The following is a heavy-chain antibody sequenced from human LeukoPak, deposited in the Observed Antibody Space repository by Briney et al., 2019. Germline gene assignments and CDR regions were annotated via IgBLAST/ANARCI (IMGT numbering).Heavy chain of an antibody. CDR2: ISWNSGSI. CDR3: AKDRGVGSGSCYSELDY. J-gene: IGHJ4*02. CDR1: GFTFDDYA. Sequence: SLRLSCAASGFTFDDYAMHWVRQAPGKGLEWVSGISWNSGSIGYADSVKGRFTISRDNAKNSLYLQMNSLRAEDTALYYCAKDRGVGSGSCYSELDYWGQGTLVTVSS. D-gene: IGHD3-10*01. V-gene: IGHV3-9*01.